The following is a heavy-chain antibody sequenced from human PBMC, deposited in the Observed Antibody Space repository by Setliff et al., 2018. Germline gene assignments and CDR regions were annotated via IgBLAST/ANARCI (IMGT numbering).Heavy chain of an antibody. J-gene: IGHJ6*03. Sequence: PSETLSLTCAASGGTFTYYYWTWIRQSPAKGLEWIGEITHTGTTGSTNYNPSLKSRVTISVDTSKNQFSLKLSSVTAADTAVYYCARYYCSSTSCSPWYYYYYMDVWGKGTTVTVSS. CDR3: ARYYCSSTSCSPWYYYYYMDV. CDR2: ITHTGTTGST. D-gene: IGHD2-2*01. CDR1: GGTFTYYY. V-gene: IGHV4-34*01.